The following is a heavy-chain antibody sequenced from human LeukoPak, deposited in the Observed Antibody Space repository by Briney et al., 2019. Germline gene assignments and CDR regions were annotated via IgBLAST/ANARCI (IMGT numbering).Heavy chain of an antibody. V-gene: IGHV4-4*02. Sequence: SETLSLTCAVSGGSISSSNWWSWVRQPPGKGLEWIGEIYHSGRTNYNPSLKSRVTISVDTSKNQFSLKLSSVTAADTAVYYCARGRGRYFDWLFNDYWGQGTLVTVSS. CDR3: ARGRGRYFDWLFNDY. D-gene: IGHD3-9*01. CDR2: IYHSGRT. CDR1: GGSISSSNW. J-gene: IGHJ4*02.